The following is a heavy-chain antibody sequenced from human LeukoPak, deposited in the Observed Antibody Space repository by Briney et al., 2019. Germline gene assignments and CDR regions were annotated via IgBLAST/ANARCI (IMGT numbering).Heavy chain of an antibody. J-gene: IGHJ4*02. D-gene: IGHD4-17*01. CDR3: ARQYGDYFDL. V-gene: IGHV3-53*01. CDR2: IYRGDTT. Sequence: PGGSLRLSCAASGFTVTGHYMSCVRQAPGEGLEWVSLIYRGDTTYYADSVKGRFTISGDNSKNTLYLQMNNLRDEDTAVYYCARQYGDYFDLWGQGTLVTVSS. CDR1: GFTVTGHY.